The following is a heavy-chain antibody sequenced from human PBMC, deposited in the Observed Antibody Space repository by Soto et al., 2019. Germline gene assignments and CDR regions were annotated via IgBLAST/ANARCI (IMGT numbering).Heavy chain of an antibody. V-gene: IGHV4-39*01. Sequence: QLQLQESGPGLVKPSETLSLTCSVSGGSISSVSYYWGWIRQPPGKGLEWIGRIYYSGSAYYSPSLKSRVPMSVDTSKNQLSLELRSVTAADTAVYYCARLHCNSPNCVPLDPWGQGTLVTVSS. CDR1: GGSISSVSYY. J-gene: IGHJ5*02. D-gene: IGHD2-2*01. CDR3: ARLHCNSPNCVPLDP. CDR2: IYYSGSA.